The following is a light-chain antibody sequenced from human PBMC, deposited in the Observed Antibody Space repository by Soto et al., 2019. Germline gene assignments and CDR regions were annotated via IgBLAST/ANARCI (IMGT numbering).Light chain of an antibody. Sequence: DIQMTQFPSTLSASVGDRVTITCRASQSIRSWLAWYQQKPGKAPNLLIYKASSLPSGVPSRFSGSGYGTEFTLTISSLQPDDIATYYCQQYDSYSTFGGGTKVQIK. CDR1: QSIRSW. CDR3: QQYDSYST. V-gene: IGKV1-5*03. J-gene: IGKJ4*01. CDR2: KAS.